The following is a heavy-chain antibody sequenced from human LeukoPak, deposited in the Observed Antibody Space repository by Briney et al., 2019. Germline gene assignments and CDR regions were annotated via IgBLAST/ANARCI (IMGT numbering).Heavy chain of an antibody. CDR2: IYSSVT. CDR1: GFTVSSNS. D-gene: IGHD3-22*01. V-gene: IGHV3-66*04. J-gene: IGHJ4*02. Sequence: PGGSLRLSCTVSGFTVSSNSMSWVRQAPGKGLEWVSFIYSSVTHYSDSVKGRFTIARDNAKNSLYLQMNSLRADDTAVYYCARHVVAVGFDYWGRGTLVTVSS. CDR3: ARHVVAVGFDY.